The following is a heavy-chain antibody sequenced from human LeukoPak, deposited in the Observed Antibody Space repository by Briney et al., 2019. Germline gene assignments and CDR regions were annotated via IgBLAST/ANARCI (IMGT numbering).Heavy chain of an antibody. V-gene: IGHV4-59*08. CDR3: ARHFGRYFDWLFFDY. CDR1: GGSISSYY. D-gene: IGHD3-9*01. CDR2: IYYSGST. J-gene: IGHJ4*02. Sequence: SETLSLTCTVSGGSISSYYWSWIRQPPGKGLEWIGYIYYSGSTIYNPSLKSRVTISVDTSKNQFSLKLSSVTAADTAVYYCARHFGRYFDWLFFDYWGQGTLVTVSS.